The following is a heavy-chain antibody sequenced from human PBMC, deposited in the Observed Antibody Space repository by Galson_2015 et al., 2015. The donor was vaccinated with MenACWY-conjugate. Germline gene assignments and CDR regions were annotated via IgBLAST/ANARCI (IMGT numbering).Heavy chain of an antibody. Sequence: SLRLSCAASGFTFSSYTMNWVRHAPGKGLEWVSSITSISSYIYFADSVKGRFTISRDNAKNSLYLQMNSLRAEDTAVYYCARDLEVGATGEFGYWGQGTLVTVSS. J-gene: IGHJ4*02. V-gene: IGHV3-21*01. CDR1: GFTFSSYT. CDR2: ITSISSYI. CDR3: ARDLEVGATGEFGY. D-gene: IGHD4/OR15-4a*01.